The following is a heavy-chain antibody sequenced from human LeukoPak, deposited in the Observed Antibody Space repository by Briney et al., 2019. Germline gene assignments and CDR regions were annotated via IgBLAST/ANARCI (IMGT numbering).Heavy chain of an antibody. V-gene: IGHV3-74*01. CDR2: INSDGSST. CDR1: GFTFSSYW. D-gene: IGHD3-10*01. CDR3: ASVGYYYGSGSLYYYYYGMDV. Sequence: PGGSLRLSCAASGFTFSSYWMHWVRQAPGKGLVWVSRINSDGSSTSYADSVKGRFTISRDNAKNTLYLQMNSLRAEDTAVYYCASVGYYYGSGSLYYYYYGMDVWGQGTTVTVSS. J-gene: IGHJ6*02.